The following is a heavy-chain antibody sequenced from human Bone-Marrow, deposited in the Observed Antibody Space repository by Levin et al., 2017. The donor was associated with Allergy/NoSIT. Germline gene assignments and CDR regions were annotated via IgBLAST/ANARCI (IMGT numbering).Heavy chain of an antibody. CDR2: IYSNGDT. V-gene: IGHV3-66*01. CDR3: ARDGVGTAAGTP. D-gene: IGHD6-13*01. Sequence: PGGSLRLSCAASGFTVSRNYMGWVRQAPGKGLEWVSLIYSNGDTQYADSVKGRFTISRDNSKNTLYLQMNSLRADDTAVYYCARDGVGTAAGTPWGQGTLVTVSS. J-gene: IGHJ4*02. CDR1: GFTVSRNY.